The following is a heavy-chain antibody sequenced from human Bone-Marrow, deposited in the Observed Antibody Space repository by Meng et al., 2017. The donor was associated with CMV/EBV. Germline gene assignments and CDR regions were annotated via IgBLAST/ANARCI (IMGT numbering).Heavy chain of an antibody. CDR1: GFYFSDHF. CDR3: ARDHNWGPDH. Sequence: ASVKVSCKTSGFYFSDHFMHWVRQAPGQGLEWMGWIKPDSGATNYAQTFRGRVTMTTDSSISTAYMELIRLTSDDTAFYYCARDHNWGPDHFGQGTLVTGSS. J-gene: IGHJ4*02. CDR2: IKPDSGAT. V-gene: IGHV1-2*02. D-gene: IGHD1-1*01.